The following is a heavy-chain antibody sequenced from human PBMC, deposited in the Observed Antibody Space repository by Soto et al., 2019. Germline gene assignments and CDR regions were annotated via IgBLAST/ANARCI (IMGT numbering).Heavy chain of an antibody. CDR1: GFTFSSYG. Sequence: RGSLRLSCAASGFTFSSYGMHWVRQAPGKGLEWVAVISYDGSNKYYVDSVKGRFTISRDNSKNTLYLQMNSLRAEDSSLYYCGKDHESDYWCQGILVSIS. CDR3: GKDHESDY. J-gene: IGHJ4*02. V-gene: IGHV3-30*18. CDR2: ISYDGSNK.